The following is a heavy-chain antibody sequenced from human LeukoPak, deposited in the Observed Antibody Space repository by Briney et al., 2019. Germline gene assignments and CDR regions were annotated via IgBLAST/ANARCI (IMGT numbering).Heavy chain of an antibody. V-gene: IGHV1-8*03. CDR2: MNPNSGNT. Sequence: ASVNVSCKASGYTFTSYDINWVRQAAGQGLEWMGWMNPNSGNTGYAQKFQGRVTITRNTSISTAYMELSSLRSEDTAVYYCARVKKYYDFWSGYTGPFDYWGQGTLVTVSS. CDR1: GYTFTSYD. J-gene: IGHJ4*02. CDR3: ARVKKYYDFWSGYTGPFDY. D-gene: IGHD3-3*01.